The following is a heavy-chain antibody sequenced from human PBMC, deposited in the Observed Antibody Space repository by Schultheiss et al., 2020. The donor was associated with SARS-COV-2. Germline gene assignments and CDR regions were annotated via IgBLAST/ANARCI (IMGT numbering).Heavy chain of an antibody. CDR1: GFTFSSYG. V-gene: IGHV3-74*01. J-gene: IGHJ2*01. CDR2: INSDGSST. Sequence: GESLKISCAASGFTFSSYGMHWVRQAPGKGLVWVSRINSDGSSTSYADSVKGRFTISRDNAKNTLYLQMNSLRAEDTAVYYCARASWYFDLWGRGTLVTVSS. CDR3: ARASWYFDL.